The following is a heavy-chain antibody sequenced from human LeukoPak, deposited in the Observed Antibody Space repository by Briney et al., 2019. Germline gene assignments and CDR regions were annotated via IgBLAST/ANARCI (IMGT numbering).Heavy chain of an antibody. CDR2: ISGSGGST. D-gene: IGHD3-9*01. CDR3: AKFVTGYSIVDAFDI. CDR1: GFTFSSYT. J-gene: IGHJ3*02. Sequence: PGGSLRLSCATSGFTFSSYTMNWVRQAPGKGLEWVSAISGSGGSTYYADSVKGRFTISRDNSKNTLYLQMNSLRAEDTAVYYCAKFVTGYSIVDAFDIWGQGTMVTVSS. V-gene: IGHV3-23*01.